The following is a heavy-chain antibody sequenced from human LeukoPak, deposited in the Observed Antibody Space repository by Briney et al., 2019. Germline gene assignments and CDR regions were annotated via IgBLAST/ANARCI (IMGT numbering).Heavy chain of an antibody. J-gene: IGHJ4*02. CDR1: GFTFSSYS. D-gene: IGHD5-18*01. CDR3: AIGTPDTAAPFDY. Sequence: GGSLRLSCAASGFTFSSYSMNWVRQAPGKGLEWVSSISSSSSYIYYADSVKGRFTISRDNAKNSLYLQMNSLRAEDTAVYYCAIGTPDTAAPFDYWGQGTLVTVSS. CDR2: ISSSSSYI. V-gene: IGHV3-21*01.